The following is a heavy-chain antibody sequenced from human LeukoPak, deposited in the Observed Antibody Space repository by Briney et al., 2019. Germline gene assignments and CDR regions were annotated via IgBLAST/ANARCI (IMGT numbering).Heavy chain of an antibody. CDR1: GFTFSSYW. CDR2: IRSDESNT. V-gene: IGHV3-74*01. J-gene: IGHJ6*02. CDR3: ARANYYGMDV. Sequence: GGSLRLSCAASGFTFSSYWTHWVRQAPGKGLVWVSFIRSDESNTRYADSVKGRFTISRDNAKNTLYLQMNSLRAEDTAMYYCARANYYGMDVWGQGTTVTVSS.